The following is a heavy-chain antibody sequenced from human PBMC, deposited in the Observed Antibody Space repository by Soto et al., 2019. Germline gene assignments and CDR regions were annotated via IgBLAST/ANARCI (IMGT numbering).Heavy chain of an antibody. CDR1: GGSVSSGSYY. V-gene: IGHV4-61*01. Sequence: QVQLQESGPGLVKPSETLSLTCTVSGGSVSSGSYYWSWIRQPPGKGLEWIGYIYYSGSTNYNPSLKSRVTISVDTSKNQFSLKLSSVTAADTAVYYCARDSDTAMGYYGMDVWGQGTTVTVSS. J-gene: IGHJ6*02. CDR3: ARDSDTAMGYYGMDV. D-gene: IGHD5-18*01. CDR2: IYYSGST.